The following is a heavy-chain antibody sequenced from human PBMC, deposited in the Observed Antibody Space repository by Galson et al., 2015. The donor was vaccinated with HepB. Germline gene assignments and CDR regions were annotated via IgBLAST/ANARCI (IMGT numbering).Heavy chain of an antibody. D-gene: IGHD4-17*01. Sequence: SVKVSCKASGYTFTGYYMHWVRQAPGQGLEWMGWINPNSGGTNYAQKFQGRVTMTRDTSISTAYMELSRLRSDDTAVYYCARVPPPYGDYLDYWGQGTLVTVSS. J-gene: IGHJ4*02. CDR3: ARVPPPYGDYLDY. CDR1: GYTFTGYY. V-gene: IGHV1-2*02. CDR2: INPNSGGT.